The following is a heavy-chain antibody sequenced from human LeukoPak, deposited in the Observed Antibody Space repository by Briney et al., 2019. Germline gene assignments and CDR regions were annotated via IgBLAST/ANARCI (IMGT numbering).Heavy chain of an antibody. CDR3: ARDGGDLTTHDAIDI. Sequence: ASVKVSCKVSGYTLTELSMHWVRQAPGKGLEWMGGFDPEDGETIYAQKFQGRVTMTEDTSTDTAYMELRSLRSDDTAVYYCARDGGDLTTHDAIDIWGQGTMVTVSS. CDR2: FDPEDGET. D-gene: IGHD1-1*01. CDR1: GYTLTELS. J-gene: IGHJ3*02. V-gene: IGHV1-24*01.